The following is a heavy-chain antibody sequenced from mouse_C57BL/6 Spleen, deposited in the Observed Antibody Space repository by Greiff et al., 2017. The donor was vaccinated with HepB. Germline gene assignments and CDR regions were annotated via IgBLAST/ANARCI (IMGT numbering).Heavy chain of an antibody. CDR2: IYPRSGNT. J-gene: IGHJ2*01. D-gene: IGHD1-1*01. V-gene: IGHV1-81*01. Sequence: QVQLQQSGAELARPGASVKLSCKASGYTFTSYGISWVKQRTGQGLEWIGEIYPRSGNTYYNEKFKGKATLTADKSSSTAYMELRSLTSEDSAVYFCARWYYGSSTDYWGQGTTLTVSS. CDR3: ARWYYGSSTDY. CDR1: GYTFTSYG.